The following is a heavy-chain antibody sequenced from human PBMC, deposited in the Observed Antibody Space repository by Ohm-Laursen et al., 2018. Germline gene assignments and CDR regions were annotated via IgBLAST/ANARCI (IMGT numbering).Heavy chain of an antibody. V-gene: IGHV3-9*01. J-gene: IGHJ4*02. CDR1: GFTFDDYA. CDR2: ISWNSGSI. Sequence: SLRLSCAASGFTFDDYAMHWVRQAPGKGLEWVSGISWNSGSIGYADSVKGRFTISRDNAKNSLYLQMNGLRAEDTAVYYCVRDRRGGSIDLRAGGQGTLVTVSS. CDR3: VRDRRGGSIDLRA. D-gene: IGHD6-6*01.